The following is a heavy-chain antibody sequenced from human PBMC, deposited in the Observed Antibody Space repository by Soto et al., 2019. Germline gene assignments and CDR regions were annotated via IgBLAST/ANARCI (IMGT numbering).Heavy chain of an antibody. Sequence: QVQLQESGPGLVKPSETLSLTCTVSGGSISSYYWSWIRQPPGKGLEWIGYIYYCGSTNYNPSLKSRVTISVDTSKNQFSLKLSSVTAAYTAVYYCASGWDGGYGFVDYWGQGTLVTVSS. CDR2: IYYCGST. V-gene: IGHV4-59*01. D-gene: IGHD5-12*01. J-gene: IGHJ4*02. CDR3: ASGWDGGYGFVDY. CDR1: GGSISSYY.